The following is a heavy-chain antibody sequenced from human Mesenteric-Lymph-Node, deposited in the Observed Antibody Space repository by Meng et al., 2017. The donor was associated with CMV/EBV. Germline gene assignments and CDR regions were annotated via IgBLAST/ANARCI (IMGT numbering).Heavy chain of an antibody. Sequence: GGSLRLSCAASGFIFSSYWMTWVRQAPGKGLEWVANINEDGTEKYCVDPVKGRFTISRDNAKNSLYLQVNSLRAEDTAVYYCARGVYAFDIWGQGTMVTVSS. CDR2: INEDGTEK. CDR3: ARGVYAFDI. V-gene: IGHV3-7*04. D-gene: IGHD6-6*01. J-gene: IGHJ3*02. CDR1: GFIFSSYW.